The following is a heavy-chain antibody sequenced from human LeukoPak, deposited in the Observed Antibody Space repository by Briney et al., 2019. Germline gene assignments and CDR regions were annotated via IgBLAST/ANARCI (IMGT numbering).Heavy chain of an antibody. V-gene: IGHV4-59*01. CDR1: GGSISSYY. CDR2: IYYSGST. J-gene: IGHJ4*02. Sequence: SETLSLTCTVSGGSISSYYWSWIRQPPGKGLEWIGYIYYSGSTNYNPSLKSRVTISVDTSKNQFSLKLGSVTAADTAVYYCARDGDSSGYYDQLSFDYWGQGTLVTVSS. D-gene: IGHD3-22*01. CDR3: ARDGDSSGYYDQLSFDY.